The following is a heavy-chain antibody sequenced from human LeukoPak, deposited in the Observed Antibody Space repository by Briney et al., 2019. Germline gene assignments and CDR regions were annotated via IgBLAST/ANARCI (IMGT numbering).Heavy chain of an antibody. V-gene: IGHV1-69*05. CDR3: ARDPHLLDPKFDY. D-gene: IGHD3-3*01. CDR2: IIPIFGTA. J-gene: IGHJ4*02. CDR1: GGTFSNYV. Sequence: SVKVSCKASGGTFSNYVINWVRQAPGQGLEWMGGIIPIFGTANYAQKFQGRVTMTRDTSTSTVYMELSSLRSEDTAVYYCARDPHLLDPKFDYWGQGTLVTVSS.